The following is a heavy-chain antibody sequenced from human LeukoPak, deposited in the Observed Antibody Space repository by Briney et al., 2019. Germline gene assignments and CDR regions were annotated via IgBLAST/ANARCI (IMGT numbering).Heavy chain of an antibody. CDR1: GFTFTNYA. CDR2: INGTGSTT. V-gene: IGHV3-23*01. J-gene: IGHJ6*02. Sequence: GGSLRLSCAASGFTFTNYAMSWVRQVPGKGLEWVAAINGTGSTTYHADSVKGRFTISRDNSKNTLYLQMNSLRSEDTATYYCCDGMDVWGQGTTVAVSS. CDR3: CDGMDV.